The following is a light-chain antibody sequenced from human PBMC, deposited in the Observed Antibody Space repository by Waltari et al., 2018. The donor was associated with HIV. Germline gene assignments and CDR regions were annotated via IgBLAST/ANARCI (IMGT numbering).Light chain of an antibody. CDR1: PSISSW. CDR2: KAS. J-gene: IGKJ2*01. CDR3: QQYNDWYT. V-gene: IGKV1-5*03. Sequence: DIHVTQCPSLLPAAVGDRVRITCRASPSISSWLAWYQQKPGKAPKLLIYKASSLESGVPSRFSGSGSGTEFTLTISSLQPDDSATYYCQQYNDWYTFGQGSKLEIK.